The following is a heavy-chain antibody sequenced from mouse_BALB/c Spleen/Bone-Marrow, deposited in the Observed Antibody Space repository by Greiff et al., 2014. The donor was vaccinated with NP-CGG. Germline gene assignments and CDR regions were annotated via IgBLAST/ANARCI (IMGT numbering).Heavy chain of an antibody. CDR2: INSNGGST. Sequence: EVMLVESGGGLVKLGGSLKLPCAASGFTFSSYYMSWVRQTPEKRLELVAAINSNGGSTYYPDTVKGRFTISRDNAKNTLYLQMSSLKSEDTALYYCARLGNDDAMDYWGQGTSVTVSS. D-gene: IGHD2-12*01. CDR3: ARLGNDDAMDY. CDR1: GFTFSSYY. J-gene: IGHJ4*01. V-gene: IGHV5-6-2*01.